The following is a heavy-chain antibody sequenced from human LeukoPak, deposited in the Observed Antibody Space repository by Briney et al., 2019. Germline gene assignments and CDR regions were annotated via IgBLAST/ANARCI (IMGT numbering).Heavy chain of an antibody. J-gene: IGHJ5*02. CDR3: AKSGEYFDWIFSFDNNWFDP. CDR1: GFTFSSYA. V-gene: IGHV3-23*01. Sequence: PGGSLRLSCAASGFTFSSYAMSWVRQAPGKGLEWVSAISGSGGSTYYADSVKGRFTISRDNSKNTLYLQMNSLRAEDTAVYYCAKSGEYFDWIFSFDNNWFDPWGQGTLVTVSS. D-gene: IGHD3-9*01. CDR2: ISGSGGST.